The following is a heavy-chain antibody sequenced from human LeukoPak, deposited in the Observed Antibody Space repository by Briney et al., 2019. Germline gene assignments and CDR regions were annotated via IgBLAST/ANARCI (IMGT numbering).Heavy chain of an antibody. CDR1: GYTFTSYG. Sequence: ASVKVSCKASGYTFTSYGISWVRQSPGQGLEWMGWISAYNGNTNYAQKLQGRVTMTTDTSTSTAYMELRSLRSDDTAVYYCARDRREYAPSLVNWFDPWGQGTLVTVSS. J-gene: IGHJ5*02. CDR3: ARDRREYAPSLVNWFDP. V-gene: IGHV1-18*01. CDR2: ISAYNGNT. D-gene: IGHD3-16*01.